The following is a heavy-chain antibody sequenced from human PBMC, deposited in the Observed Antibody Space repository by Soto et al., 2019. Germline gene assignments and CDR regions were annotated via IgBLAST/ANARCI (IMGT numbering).Heavy chain of an antibody. Sequence: ASVKVSCKASGYTFTSYYMHWVRQAPGQGLEWMGWINPNSGGTNYAQKFQGWVTMTRDTSISTAYMELSRLRSGDTAVYYCEREKIFGEHHEVFDFGGKGTLVPVS. CDR1: GYTFTSYY. CDR2: INPNSGGT. D-gene: IGHD3-3*01. V-gene: IGHV1-2*04. CDR3: EREKIFGEHHEVFDF. J-gene: IGHJ3*01.